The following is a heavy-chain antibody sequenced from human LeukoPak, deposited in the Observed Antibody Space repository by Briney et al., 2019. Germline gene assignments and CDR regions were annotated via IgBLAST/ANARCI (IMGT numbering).Heavy chain of an antibody. Sequence: ASVKVSCKASGGTFSSHAISWVRQAPGQGLEWMGWISAYNGNTNYAQKLQGRVTMTTDTSTSTAYMELRSLRSDDTAVYYCARVGGHEGVAGGRPNFDYWGQGTLVTVSS. CDR2: ISAYNGNT. CDR3: ARVGGHEGVAGGRPNFDY. D-gene: IGHD3-16*01. J-gene: IGHJ4*02. CDR1: GGTFSSHA. V-gene: IGHV1-18*01.